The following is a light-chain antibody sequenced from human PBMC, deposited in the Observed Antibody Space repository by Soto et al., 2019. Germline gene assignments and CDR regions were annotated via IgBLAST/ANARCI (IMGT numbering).Light chain of an antibody. J-gene: IGLJ3*02. CDR2: EVT. CDR1: SSDVGAYNY. CDR3: SSFASSNTWV. Sequence: QSALTQPPSAPGSPGQSVTISCTGTSSDVGAYNYVSWYQQHAGKAPKLVIYEVTKRHSGVPDRFSGSKSANTASLTVSGLQAEDEADYYCSSFASSNTWVFGGGTKLTVL. V-gene: IGLV2-8*01.